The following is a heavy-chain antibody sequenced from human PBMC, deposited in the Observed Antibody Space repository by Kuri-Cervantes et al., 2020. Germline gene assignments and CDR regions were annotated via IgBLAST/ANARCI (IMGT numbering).Heavy chain of an antibody. V-gene: IGHV1-69*13. CDR1: GGTFSSYA. CDR3: AREGLITGTTRPYYYYYYGMDV. J-gene: IGHJ6*02. Sequence: SVKVSCKASGGTFSSYAISWVRQAPGQGLEWMGGIIPIFGTANYAQKFQGRVTITADESTSTAYMELNSLRSEDTAVYYCAREGLITGTTRPYYYYYYGMDVWGQGTTVTVSS. D-gene: IGHD1-20*01. CDR2: IIPIFGTA.